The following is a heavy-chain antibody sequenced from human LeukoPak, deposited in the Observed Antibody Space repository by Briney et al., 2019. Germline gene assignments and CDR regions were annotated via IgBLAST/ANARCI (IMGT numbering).Heavy chain of an antibody. CDR2: ISGTSSYI. Sequence: GGSLRLSCAASGFTFSSCSMNWVRQAPGKGLEWVSSISGTSSYIYYADSLKGRFTISRDNAKNSLYLQMNSLRAEDTAVYYCAREGYGDYHFDYWGQGSLVTVSS. CDR3: AREGYGDYHFDY. V-gene: IGHV3-21*01. CDR1: GFTFSSCS. D-gene: IGHD4-17*01. J-gene: IGHJ4*02.